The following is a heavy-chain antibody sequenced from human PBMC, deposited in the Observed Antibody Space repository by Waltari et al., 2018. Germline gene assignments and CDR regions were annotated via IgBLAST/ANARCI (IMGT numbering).Heavy chain of an antibody. D-gene: IGHD3-10*01. J-gene: IGHJ4*02. CDR1: GGSISSSSYY. CDR2: RYCSGST. CDR3: ATVQGVIPDY. Sequence: QLQLQESGPGLVKPSENLALTCTVSGGSISSSSYYWGWIRQHPGKGLEWIGSRYCSGSTYFHPSLKSPVTISVDTSKNQFSLQLSSVTAADTAVYYCATVQGVIPDYWGQGTLVTVSS. V-gene: IGHV4-39*07.